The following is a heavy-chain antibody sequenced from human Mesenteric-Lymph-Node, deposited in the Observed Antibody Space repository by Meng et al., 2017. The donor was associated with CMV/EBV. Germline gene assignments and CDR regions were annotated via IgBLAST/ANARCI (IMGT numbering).Heavy chain of an antibody. CDR1: GFAFSSYR. CDR3: VTALAVSFPG. J-gene: IGHJ4*02. CDR2: VSSSGTDI. V-gene: IGHV3-21*01. D-gene: IGHD6-19*01. Sequence: SCTGSGFAFSSYRMNWVRKAPGKGLEWVSSVSSSGTDIYYADSLKGRFTISRDNTKNSLYLQMNSLRAADTAVYYCVTALAVSFPGWGQGTLVTVSS.